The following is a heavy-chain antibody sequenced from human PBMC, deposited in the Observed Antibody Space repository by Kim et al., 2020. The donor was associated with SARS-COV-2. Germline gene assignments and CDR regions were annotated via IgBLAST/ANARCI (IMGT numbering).Heavy chain of an antibody. V-gene: IGHV3-13*01. Sequence: YYPGSVKGRFNSARENAKNSVYLQMNGLRAGDTAVYYCARVGYGNGMDVWGQGTTVTVSS. CDR3: ARVGYGNGMDV. D-gene: IGHD1-26*01. J-gene: IGHJ6*02.